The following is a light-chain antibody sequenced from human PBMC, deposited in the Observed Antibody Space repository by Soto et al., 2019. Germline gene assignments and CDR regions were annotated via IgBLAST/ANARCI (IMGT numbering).Light chain of an antibody. CDR2: ENN. V-gene: IGLV1-51*02. CDR1: SSKIGNNY. J-gene: IGLJ1*01. CDR3: GTWDSSLSVYV. Sequence: QSVLTQPPSVSAAPGQKVTISCSGSSSKIGNNYVSWYQQLPGTAPKLLIYENNKRPSGIPDRFSGSKSGTSATLGITGLQTGDEADYYCGTWDSSLSVYVFGTGTQLTVL.